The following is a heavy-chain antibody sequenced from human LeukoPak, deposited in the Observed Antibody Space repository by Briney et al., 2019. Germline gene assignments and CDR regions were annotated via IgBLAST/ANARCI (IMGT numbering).Heavy chain of an antibody. V-gene: IGHV3-23*01. CDR2: ISGSGGST. CDR1: GFTFSSYA. J-gene: IGHJ3*02. CDR3: AKDPDIVVVPAAMPGAFDI. D-gene: IGHD2-2*01. Sequence: QSGGSLRLSCAASGFTFSSYAMSWVRQAPGKGLEWVSAISGSGGSTYYADSVKGRFTISRDNSKNTLYLQMNSLRAEDTAVYYCAKDPDIVVVPAAMPGAFDIWGQGTMDTVSS.